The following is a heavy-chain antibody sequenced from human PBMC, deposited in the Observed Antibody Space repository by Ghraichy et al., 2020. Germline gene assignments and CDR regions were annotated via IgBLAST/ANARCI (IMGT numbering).Heavy chain of an antibody. CDR3: ARGGDTKGHYAPWNY. J-gene: IGHJ4*02. CDR1: GGSISHYW. V-gene: IGHV4-59*01. D-gene: IGHD2-8*01. CDR2: VHYSGST. Sequence: SETLSLTCSLSGGSISHYWWSWLRQAPGEGPQWIGEVHYSGSTNYVPSLKSRLTISLDTTRDQFFLRLTSVTAADTAVYYCARGGDTKGHYAPWNYWGQGILVTVSS.